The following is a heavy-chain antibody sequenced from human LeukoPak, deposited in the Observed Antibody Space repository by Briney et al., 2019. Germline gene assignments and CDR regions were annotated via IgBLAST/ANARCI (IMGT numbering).Heavy chain of an antibody. J-gene: IGHJ3*02. CDR1: GFTFDDYA. V-gene: IGHV3-9*01. Sequence: GGSLRLSCAASGFTFDDYAMHWARQAPGKGLEWVSGISWNSGNIGYADSVKGRFTISRDNAENSLYLQINSLRAEDTALYYCAKGGRNYWDAFDIWGQGTMVTVSS. D-gene: IGHD1-14*01. CDR3: AKGGRNYWDAFDI. CDR2: ISWNSGNI.